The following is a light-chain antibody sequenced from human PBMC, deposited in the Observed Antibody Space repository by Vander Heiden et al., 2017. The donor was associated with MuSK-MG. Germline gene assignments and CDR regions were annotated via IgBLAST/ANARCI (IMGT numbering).Light chain of an antibody. V-gene: IGLV1-40*01. CDR3: QSYDSSLSV. J-gene: IGLJ2*01. CDR2: GNS. Sequence: QSVLTQPPSVSGAPGKRVTISCTGSSSNIGAGYDVHWYQQLPGTALNLLIYGNSKRPSGVPDRFSGSKSGTSASLAITGLQAEDEADYYCQSYDSSLSVFGGGTKLTVL. CDR1: SSNIGAGYD.